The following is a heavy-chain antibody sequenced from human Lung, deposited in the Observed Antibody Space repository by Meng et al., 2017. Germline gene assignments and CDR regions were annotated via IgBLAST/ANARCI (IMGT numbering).Heavy chain of an antibody. Sequence: QVQLQQWGAGLLKPPVTLSLSCVVSGGSFSDYYWSWIRQPPGKGLEWIGEINHSGSTNYNPSLESRATISVDTSQNNLSLKLSSVTAADSAVYYCARGPTTMAHDFDYWGQGTLVTVSS. CDR2: INHSGST. V-gene: IGHV4-34*01. J-gene: IGHJ4*02. CDR1: GGSFSDYY. CDR3: ARGPTTMAHDFDY. D-gene: IGHD4-11*01.